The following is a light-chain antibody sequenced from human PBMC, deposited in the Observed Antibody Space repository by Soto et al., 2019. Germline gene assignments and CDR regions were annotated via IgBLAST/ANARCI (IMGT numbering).Light chain of an antibody. J-gene: IGKJ1*01. Sequence: DMQIAQSPSSLSASVGDRVNITCRASQSISSYLNWYQQKPGKAPKLLIYAASSLQSGVPSRFSGSGSGTDFTLTISSLEPEDFAVYYCQQRTNWPPWTFGQGTKVDIK. V-gene: IGKV1-39*01. CDR2: AAS. CDR1: QSISSY. CDR3: QQRTNWPPWT.